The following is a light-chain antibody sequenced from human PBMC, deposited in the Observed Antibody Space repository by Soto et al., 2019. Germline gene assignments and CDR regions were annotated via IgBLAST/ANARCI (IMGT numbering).Light chain of an antibody. J-gene: IGLJ2*01. CDR3: SSYAGTNKGV. Sequence: QSAVTQPPSASGSPGQSVTMSCTGTSSDVGGYNYVSWYQQHPGKAPKLMIYEVSKRPSGVPDRFSGSKSGNTASLTVSGLQAEDEADYYCSSYAGTNKGVFGGGTKVTVL. V-gene: IGLV2-8*01. CDR2: EVS. CDR1: SSDVGGYNY.